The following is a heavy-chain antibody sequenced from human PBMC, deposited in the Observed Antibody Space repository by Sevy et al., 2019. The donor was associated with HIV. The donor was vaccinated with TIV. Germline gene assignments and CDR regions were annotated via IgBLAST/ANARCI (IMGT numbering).Heavy chain of an antibody. CDR3: ARAPSGSQGLGQYFRH. CDR2: ITANNGNT. D-gene: IGHD1-26*01. Sequence: KAGASVKVSCTASGYTFTSYHITWVRQAPGQGLEWMGWITANNGNTNYAQRLQGRVTMTTDTSTNTAYMELRSLRSDDTAVYYCARAPSGSQGLGQYFRHWGQGTLVTVSS. J-gene: IGHJ1*01. CDR1: GYTFTSYH. V-gene: IGHV1-18*01.